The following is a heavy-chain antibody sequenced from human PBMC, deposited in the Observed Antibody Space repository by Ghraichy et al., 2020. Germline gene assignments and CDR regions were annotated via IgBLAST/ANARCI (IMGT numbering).Heavy chain of an antibody. D-gene: IGHD5/OR15-5a*01. CDR2: TFYRSTWKS. CDR1: GDSVSSDIAG. J-gene: IGHJ6*02. V-gene: IGHV6-1*01. Sequence: SPTLSLTCAISGDSVSSDIAGWNWIRQSPSRGLEWLGRTFYRSTWKSDYAESVESRITISADAPKNQFSLQLHSVTPEDTAVYYCTRVSHLGRGMNVWGQGTTVIVSS. CDR3: TRVSHLGRGMNV.